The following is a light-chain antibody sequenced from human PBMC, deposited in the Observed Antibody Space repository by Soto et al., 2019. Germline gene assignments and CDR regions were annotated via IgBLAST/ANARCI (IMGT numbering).Light chain of an antibody. J-gene: IGKJ2*01. CDR1: QSVSSTY. CDR3: QQYGKSPPFT. Sequence: IELTQSPGTLSLSPGERATLSCRASQSVSSTYIAWYQQNPGQAPRLLIYGASSRATGIPDRFSGSGSGTDFALTISRLETEDFAGYFCQQYGKSPPFTFGQGTKVDI. V-gene: IGKV3-20*01. CDR2: GAS.